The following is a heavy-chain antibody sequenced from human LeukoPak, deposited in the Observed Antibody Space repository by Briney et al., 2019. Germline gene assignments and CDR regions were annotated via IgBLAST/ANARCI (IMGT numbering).Heavy chain of an antibody. CDR2: ISYDGSNK. J-gene: IGHJ5*02. CDR1: GFTFSSYA. D-gene: IGHD2-21*02. CDR3: ARENSLCGGDCYNWFDP. Sequence: GGSLRLSCAASGFTFSSYAMHWVRQAPGKGLEGVAVISYDGSNKYYADSVKGRFTISRDNSKNTLYLQMNSLRAEDTAVYYCARENSLCGGDCYNWFDPWSQGTLVTVSS. V-gene: IGHV3-30*04.